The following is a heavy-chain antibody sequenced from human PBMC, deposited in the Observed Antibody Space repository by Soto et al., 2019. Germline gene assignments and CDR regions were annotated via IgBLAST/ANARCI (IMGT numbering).Heavy chain of an antibody. CDR2: ISYDGSNK. CDR3: ARHQGYNWNDALFDY. D-gene: IGHD1-1*01. J-gene: IGHJ4*02. V-gene: IGHV3-30-3*01. Sequence: GGSLRLSCAASGFTFSSYAMHWVRQAPGKGLEWVAVISYDGSNKYYADSVKGRFTISRDNSKNTLYLQMNSLRAEDTAMYYCARHQGYNWNDALFDYWGQGTLVTVSS. CDR1: GFTFSSYA.